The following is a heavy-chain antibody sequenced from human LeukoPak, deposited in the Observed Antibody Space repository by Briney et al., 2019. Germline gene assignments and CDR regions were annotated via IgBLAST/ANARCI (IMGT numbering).Heavy chain of an antibody. V-gene: IGHV1-2*02. J-gene: IGHJ5*02. D-gene: IGHD2-15*01. CDR1: GYTFTGYY. Sequence: ASVKVSCKASGYTFTGYYMHWVRQAPGQGLEGMGWINPNSGGTNYAQKFQGRVTMTRDTSISTAYMELSRLRSDDTAVYYCARDPRGRYCSGGSCQRYNWFDPWGQGTLVTVSS. CDR2: INPNSGGT. CDR3: ARDPRGRYCSGGSCQRYNWFDP.